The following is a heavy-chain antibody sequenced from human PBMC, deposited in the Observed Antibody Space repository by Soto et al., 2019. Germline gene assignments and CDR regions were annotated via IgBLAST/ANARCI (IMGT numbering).Heavy chain of an antibody. V-gene: IGHV3-23*01. CDR1: GFTFSSYA. J-gene: IGHJ4*02. Sequence: EVQLLESGGGLVQPGGSLRLSCAASGFTFSSYAMSWVRQAPGKGLEWVSAISGSGGSTYSADSVKGRFTISRDNAKNSLYLQMNSLRAEDTAVYYCARDVTYGSEDYWGQGTLVTVSS. D-gene: IGHD3-10*01. CDR3: ARDVTYGSEDY. CDR2: ISGSGGST.